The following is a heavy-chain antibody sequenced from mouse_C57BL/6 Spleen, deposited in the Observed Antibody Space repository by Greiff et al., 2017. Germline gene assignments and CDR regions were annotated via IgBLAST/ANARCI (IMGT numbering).Heavy chain of an antibody. Sequence: DVMLVESGGGLVQPGGSLSLSCAASGFTFTDYYMSWVRQPPGKALEWLGFIRNKANGYTTEYSASVKGRFTISRDNSQSILYLQMNALRAEDSATYYCARYYYGSSYGRDFDVWGTGTTVTVSS. CDR3: ARYYYGSSYGRDFDV. V-gene: IGHV7-3*01. J-gene: IGHJ1*03. CDR2: IRNKANGYTT. CDR1: GFTFTDYY. D-gene: IGHD1-1*01.